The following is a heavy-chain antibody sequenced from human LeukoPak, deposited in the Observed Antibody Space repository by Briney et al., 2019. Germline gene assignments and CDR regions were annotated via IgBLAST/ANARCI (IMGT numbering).Heavy chain of an antibody. V-gene: IGHV1-46*01. J-gene: IGHJ4*02. CDR3: ARATLSDYYFNY. CDR2: INPSGGST. Sequence: ASVKVSCKASGYTFTSYGISWVRQAPGQGLEWMGIINPSGGSTSYAQKFQGRVTMTRDTSTNTVYMELSSLRSEDTAVYFCARATLSDYYFNYWGQGTLVTVSS. CDR1: GYTFTSYG.